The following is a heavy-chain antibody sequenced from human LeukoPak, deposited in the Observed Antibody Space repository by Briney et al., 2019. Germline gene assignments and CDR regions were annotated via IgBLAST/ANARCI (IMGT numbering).Heavy chain of an antibody. V-gene: IGHV3-23*01. CDR3: VEGTFYYGSGSYCMDV. CDR1: GFTFSSYP. J-gene: IGHJ6*04. D-gene: IGHD3-10*01. Sequence: PGGSLRLSCAASGFTFSSYPMTWVRQAPGKGLEWVSAFTGNDGRAYYADSVKGHFTISRDNSKNTLYLQMSSLRVEDTAVYYCVEGTFYYGSGSYCMDVWGKGTTVTVSS. CDR2: FTGNDGRA.